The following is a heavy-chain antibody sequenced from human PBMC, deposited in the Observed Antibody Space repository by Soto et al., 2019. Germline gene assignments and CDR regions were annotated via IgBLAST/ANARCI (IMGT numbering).Heavy chain of an antibody. Sequence: QVQLQESGPGLVKPSQTLSLTCTVSGGSISSGDYYWSWIRQPPGKGLEWIGYIYYSGSTYYNPSFKSRVTISVDTSKNQFSLKLSSVTAADTAVYYCARVGSKRSFVNGWFDPWGQGTLVTVSS. J-gene: IGHJ5*02. CDR3: ARVGSKRSFVNGWFDP. D-gene: IGHD2-8*01. CDR1: GGSISSGDYY. CDR2: IYYSGST. V-gene: IGHV4-30-4*01.